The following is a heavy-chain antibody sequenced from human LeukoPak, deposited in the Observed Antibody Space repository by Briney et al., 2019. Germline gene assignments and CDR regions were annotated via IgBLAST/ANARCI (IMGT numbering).Heavy chain of an antibody. CDR1: GGSFTTYY. D-gene: IGHD4-17*01. CDR3: AREYGDPYFDD. V-gene: IGHV4-4*07. Sequence: PSETLSLTCTVSGGSFTTYYWSWLRQPAGKGLEWIGRIYSRGSISYNPSLKSRVTMSVDTSKNQVSLRLSSVTAAATAVYSCAREYGDPYFDDWGQGTLVTVSS. J-gene: IGHJ4*02. CDR2: IYSRGSI.